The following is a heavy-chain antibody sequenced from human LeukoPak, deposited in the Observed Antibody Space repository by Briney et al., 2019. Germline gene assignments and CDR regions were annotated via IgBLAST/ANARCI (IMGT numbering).Heavy chain of an antibody. Sequence: ASVKVSCKASGYTFTGCYMHWVRQAPGQGLEWMGWINPNSGGTNYAQKFQGRVTMTRDTSISTAYMELSRLRSDDTAVYYCARDLMGIAYRGAFYYWGQGTLVTVSS. CDR2: INPNSGGT. J-gene: IGHJ4*02. V-gene: IGHV1-2*02. CDR3: ARDLMGIAYRGAFYY. CDR1: GYTFTGCY. D-gene: IGHD6-13*01.